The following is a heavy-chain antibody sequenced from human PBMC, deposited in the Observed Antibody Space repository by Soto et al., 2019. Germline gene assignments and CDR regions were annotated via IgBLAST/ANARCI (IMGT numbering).Heavy chain of an antibody. J-gene: IGHJ6*02. CDR2: IIPVFGTA. D-gene: IGHD3-9*01. CDR3: ERGAGTKIGLTIYYAMHV. CDR1: GGSLSNYG. Sequence: QVQLVQSGAEVKKPGSSVKVSCKASGGSLSNYGISWVRQAPGQGLEWMGGIIPVFGTANYAQKFQGRVTITPDESTSIVYADVTGLRSEDTAVYYCERGAGTKIGLTIYYAMHVWGQATTVTISS. V-gene: IGHV1-69*05.